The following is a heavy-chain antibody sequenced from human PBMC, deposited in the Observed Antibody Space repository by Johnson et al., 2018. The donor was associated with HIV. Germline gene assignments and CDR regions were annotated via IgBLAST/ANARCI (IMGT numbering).Heavy chain of an antibody. CDR1: GFTFDDYA. J-gene: IGHJ3*01. D-gene: IGHD1-26*01. CDR3: ARAVLVGATNADAFDV. V-gene: IGHV3-9*01. Sequence: LVESGGGLVQPGRSLRLSCAASGFTFDDYAIHWVRQTPGKGLEWVSGISWNSGNIDYADSVKGRFTVSSDNAKNSLFLQMNSLRAEDTALYYCARAVLVGATNADAFDVWGQGTMVTVYS. CDR2: ISWNSGNI.